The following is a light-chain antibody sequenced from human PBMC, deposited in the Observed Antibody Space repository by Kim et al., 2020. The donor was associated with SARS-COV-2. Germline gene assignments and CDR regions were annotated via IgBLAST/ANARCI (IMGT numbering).Light chain of an antibody. Sequence: YTLSASVGDRVTSTCRASQSVSSWLAWYQQKPGKAPKLLIYKASSLESGVPSRFSGSGSGTEFTLTISSLQPDDFATYYCQRAGTFGQGTKVDIK. V-gene: IGKV1-5*03. J-gene: IGKJ1*01. CDR3: QRAGT. CDR2: KAS. CDR1: QSVSSW.